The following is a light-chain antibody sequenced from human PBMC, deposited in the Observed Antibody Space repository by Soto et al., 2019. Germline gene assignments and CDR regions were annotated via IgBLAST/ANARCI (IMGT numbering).Light chain of an antibody. CDR3: PFYDKSAKPIT. CDR2: GAS. J-gene: IGKJ5*01. CDR1: QSVRRGA. Sequence: SYRASQSVRRGAFAWYRQKPGPAPGLLIYGASKRATGTPDRFIGSWSGTDLPLTIISLQPVDSQLYFCPFYDKSAKPITFGRGTRLEIK. V-gene: IGKV3-20*01.